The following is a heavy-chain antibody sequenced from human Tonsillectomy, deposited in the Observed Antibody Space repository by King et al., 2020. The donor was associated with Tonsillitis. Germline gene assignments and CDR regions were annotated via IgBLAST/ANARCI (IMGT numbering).Heavy chain of an antibody. CDR2: IIPIFVTA. D-gene: IGHD2-8*01. CDR1: VVTFSSYA. V-gene: IGHV1-69*06. Sequence: QLVQSGAEVKKPGSSVKVSCKASVVTFSSYAISWVRPAPGQGLEWMGGIIPIFVTANYAQKFKGRVTITANKSTSTPYMGLSGLRAEDTAVYYCSRRFEDASPFDYWGQGTLVTVSS. CDR3: SRRFEDASPFDY. J-gene: IGHJ4*02.